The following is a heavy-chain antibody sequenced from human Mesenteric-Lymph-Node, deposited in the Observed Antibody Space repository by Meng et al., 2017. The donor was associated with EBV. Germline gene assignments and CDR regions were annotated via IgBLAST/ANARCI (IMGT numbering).Heavy chain of an antibody. D-gene: IGHD2/OR15-2a*01. J-gene: IGHJ5*02. CDR1: GGPITTYS. V-gene: IGHV4-59*01. CDR2: IYYSGIT. Sequence: QLLPQTSAPARAKPSEPLSPPSTVPGGPITTYSGSWIRQPPGKGPEWIGYIYYSGITKYNPSLKSRVTISVDTSKNQFSLKLTSVTAADTAVYYCARSLPIVQTKYNWFDPWGQGTLVTVSS. CDR3: ARSLPIVQTKYNWFDP.